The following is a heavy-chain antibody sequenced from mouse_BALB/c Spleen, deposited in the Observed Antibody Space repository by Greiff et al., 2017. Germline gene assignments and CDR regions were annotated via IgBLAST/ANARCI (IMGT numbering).Heavy chain of an antibody. D-gene: IGHD1-1*01. CDR2: ISDGGSYT. Sequence: EVHLVESGGGLVKPGGSLKLSCAASGFTFSDYYMYWVRQTPEKRLEWVATISDGGSYTYYPDSVKGRFTISRDNAKNNLYLQMSSLKSEDTAMYYCARDHYYGSSPDYWGQGTSVTVSS. CDR3: ARDHYYGSSPDY. V-gene: IGHV5-4*02. CDR1: GFTFSDYY. J-gene: IGHJ4*01.